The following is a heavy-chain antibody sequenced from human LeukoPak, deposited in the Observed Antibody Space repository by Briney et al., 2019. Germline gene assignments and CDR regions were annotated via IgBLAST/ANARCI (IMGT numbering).Heavy chain of an antibody. V-gene: IGHV4-34*01. D-gene: IGHD3-22*01. CDR1: GGSFSGYY. CDR2: INHSGST. Sequence: SETLSLTCAVYGGSFSGYYWSWIRQPPGKGLEWIGEINHSGSTNYNPSLKSRVTISLDTSKNQFSLNLRSVTAADTAIYYCARDSRGEGAFDIWGQGTMVTVSS. J-gene: IGHJ3*02. CDR3: ARDSRGEGAFDI.